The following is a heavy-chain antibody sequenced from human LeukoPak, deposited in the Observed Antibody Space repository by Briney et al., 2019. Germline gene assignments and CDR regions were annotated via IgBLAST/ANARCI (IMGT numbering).Heavy chain of an antibody. CDR3: ARRKEVQTTFDY. Sequence: GGSLRLSCVASGFVFSNYWMGWVHQAPGKGLEWVANIKEDGGETYYVDSVKGRFTISRDNAKNSLDLQMNSLRDEDTAVYYYARRKEVQTTFDYWGQGTLVTVSS. D-gene: IGHD4/OR15-4a*01. CDR1: GFVFSNYW. CDR2: IKEDGGET. J-gene: IGHJ4*02. V-gene: IGHV3-7*01.